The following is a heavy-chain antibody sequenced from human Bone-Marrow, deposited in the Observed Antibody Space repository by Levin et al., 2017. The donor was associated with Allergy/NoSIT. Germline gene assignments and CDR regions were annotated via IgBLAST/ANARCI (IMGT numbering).Heavy chain of an antibody. D-gene: IGHD2/OR15-2a*01. CDR1: GYTFTGYY. V-gene: IGHV1-2*02. CDR3: ASRPDTVLLYFFDY. J-gene: IGHJ4*02. CDR2: INSKNGGT. Sequence: GESLKISCKTSGYTFTGYYIHWVRQAPGQGLEWMGWINSKNGGTNYAQKFQGRVTMTRDTSISTTYMELSSLISDDTAVYYCASRPDTVLLYFFDYWGQGTLVSVS.